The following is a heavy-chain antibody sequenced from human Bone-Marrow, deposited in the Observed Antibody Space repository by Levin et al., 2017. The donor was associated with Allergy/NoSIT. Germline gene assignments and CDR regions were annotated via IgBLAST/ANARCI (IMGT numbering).Heavy chain of an antibody. CDR3: ARVGNYAVVADAFDL. V-gene: IGHV3-20*04. CDR2: ITWNSGTT. J-gene: IGHJ3*01. CDR1: QFIFDDHG. Sequence: GALRLSCAASQFIFDDHGMSWVRQAPGKGLEWVSGITWNSGTTGYADSVKGRFTISRDNAKNTLYLQMNSLIVEDTALYYCARVGNYAVVADAFDLWGQGTRVTVSS. D-gene: IGHD1-7*01.